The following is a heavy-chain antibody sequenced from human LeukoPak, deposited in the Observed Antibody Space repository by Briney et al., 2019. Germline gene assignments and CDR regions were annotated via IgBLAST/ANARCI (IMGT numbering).Heavy chain of an antibody. D-gene: IGHD1-26*01. V-gene: IGHV4-34*01. CDR3: ARRGLWGLRGYFDY. CDR2: INHSGST. Sequence: SETLSLTCAVYGGSFSGYYWSWIRQPPGKGLEWIGEINHSGSTNYNPSLKSRVTISVDTSKNQFSLKLSSVTAADTAVYYCARRGLWGLRGYFDYWGQGTLVTVSS. J-gene: IGHJ4*02. CDR1: GGSFSGYY.